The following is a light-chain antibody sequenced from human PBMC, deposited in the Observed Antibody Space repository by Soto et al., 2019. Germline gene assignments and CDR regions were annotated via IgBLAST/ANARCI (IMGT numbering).Light chain of an antibody. V-gene: IGKV3-11*01. CDR1: QSVTRY. Sequence: EIVLTQSPATLSLSPGERATLSCRASQSVTRYLAWYQQRPGQTPRLLIYDASNRATGIPARFSGSGSGTDFTLSISSPEPEDFAVYYCQQRSSWPLTSGPGTKVDIK. CDR2: DAS. J-gene: IGKJ3*01. CDR3: QQRSSWPLT.